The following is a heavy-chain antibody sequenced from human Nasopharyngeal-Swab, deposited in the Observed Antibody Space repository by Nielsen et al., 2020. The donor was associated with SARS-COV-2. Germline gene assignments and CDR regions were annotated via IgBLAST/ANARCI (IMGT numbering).Heavy chain of an antibody. J-gene: IGHJ2*01. CDR3: ARFPAGGYYDSSGYYYWYFDL. CDR2: ISAYNGNT. Sequence: ASVKVSCKASGYTFTSYGISWVRQAPGQGLEWMGWISAYNGNTNYAQKLQGRVTMTTDTSTSTAYMELRSPRSDDTAVYYCARFPAGGYYDSSGYYYWYFDLWGRGTLVTVSS. CDR1: GYTFTSYG. D-gene: IGHD3-22*01. V-gene: IGHV1-18*01.